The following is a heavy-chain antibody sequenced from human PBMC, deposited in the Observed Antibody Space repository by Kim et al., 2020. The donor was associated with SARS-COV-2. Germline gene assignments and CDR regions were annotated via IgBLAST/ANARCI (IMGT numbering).Heavy chain of an antibody. CDR2: ISGTGATT. CDR1: GFTFPSYA. CDR3: ARFDFTSISYSFDS. V-gene: IGHV3-23*01. J-gene: IGHJ4*02. Sequence: GGSLRLSCAASGFTFPSYALAFVRQVPGKGLEWVSGISGTGATTYYAASVKGRFTISRDNSERKVYLQMNRLRGEDTAVYFCARFDFTSISYSFDSWGQGTLVTVSA. D-gene: IGHD3-10*01.